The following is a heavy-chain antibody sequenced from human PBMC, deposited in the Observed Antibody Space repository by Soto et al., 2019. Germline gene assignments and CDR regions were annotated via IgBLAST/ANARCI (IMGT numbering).Heavy chain of an antibody. J-gene: IGHJ4*02. CDR1: GGSISSSSYY. V-gene: IGHV4-39*01. Sequence: PSETLSLTCAVSGGSISSSSYYWGWIRQPPGKGLEWIGSIYYSGSTYYNPSLKSRVTISVDTSKNQFSLKLSSVTAADTAVYYCARQRIAAAAPSVLRPSRDYWGQGTLVTVSS. CDR2: IYYSGST. CDR3: ARQRIAAAAPSVLRPSRDY. D-gene: IGHD6-13*01.